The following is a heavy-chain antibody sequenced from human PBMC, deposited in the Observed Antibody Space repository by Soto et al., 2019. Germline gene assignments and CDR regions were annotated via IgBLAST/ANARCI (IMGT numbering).Heavy chain of an antibody. J-gene: IGHJ5*01. CDR1: GYTFTAYY. Sequence: ASVKVSCKASGYTFTAYYIHWVRQAPGQGLECMGYIKPNSGDTRYTQKFQGRVTMTRDTSTSTAYMELSSLKYDDTAVYYCARGSAVGGNWFDSWGQGTLVTVSS. CDR3: ARGSAVGGNWFDS. CDR2: IKPNSGDT. V-gene: IGHV1-2*02. D-gene: IGHD6-19*01.